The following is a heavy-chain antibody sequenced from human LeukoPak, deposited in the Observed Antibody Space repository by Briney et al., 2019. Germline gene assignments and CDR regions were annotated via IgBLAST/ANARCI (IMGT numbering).Heavy chain of an antibody. CDR2: IYYSGST. D-gene: IGHD3-10*01. Sequence: SETLSLTCTVSGGSISSYCWSWIRQPPGKGLEWIGYIYYSGSTNYNPSLKSRVTISVDTSKNQFSLRLSSVTAADTAVYYCAREYGPGPSDYWGQGTLVTVSS. CDR1: GGSISSYC. J-gene: IGHJ4*02. V-gene: IGHV4-59*12. CDR3: AREYGPGPSDY.